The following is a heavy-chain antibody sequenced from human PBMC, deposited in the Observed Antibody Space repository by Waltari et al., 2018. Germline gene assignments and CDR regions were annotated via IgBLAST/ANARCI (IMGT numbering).Heavy chain of an antibody. D-gene: IGHD3-10*01. V-gene: IGHV1-18*04. CDR1: GSIFNHYG. CDR3: AKDADYGSGSNHFDY. J-gene: IGHJ4*02. CDR2: ISAYNGNT. Sequence: QIHLVQSGPEVKEPGATVRVSCKASGSIFNHYGICWVRQAPGQGLEWMGWISAYNGNTQYAPKFEGRVTMTTDTSTSTAYMELRSLRFDDTAVYYCAKDADYGSGSNHFDYWGQGTLVTVSS.